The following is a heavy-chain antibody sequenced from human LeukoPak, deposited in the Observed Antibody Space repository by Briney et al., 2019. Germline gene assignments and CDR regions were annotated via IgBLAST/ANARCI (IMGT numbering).Heavy chain of an antibody. J-gene: IGHJ4*02. CDR2: ISSSSSYI. CDR1: GLTFSSYS. V-gene: IGHV3-21*01. Sequence: GGSLRLSCAASGLTFSSYSMNWVRQAPGKGLEWVSSISSSSSYIYYADSVKGRSTISRDNAKNSLYLQMNSLRAEDTAVYYCARDVDYYDSSGYYQRYFDYWGQGTLVTVSS. D-gene: IGHD3-22*01. CDR3: ARDVDYYDSSGYYQRYFDY.